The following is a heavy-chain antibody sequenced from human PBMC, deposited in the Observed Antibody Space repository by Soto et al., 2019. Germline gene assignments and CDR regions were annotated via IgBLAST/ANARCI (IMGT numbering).Heavy chain of an antibody. D-gene: IGHD2-15*01. CDR2: ISSSSCYI. V-gene: IGHV3-21*01. CDR1: GFTFSSYS. Sequence: GGSLRLSCAASGFTFSSYSMNWVRQAPGKGLEWVSSISSSSCYIYYADSVKGRFTISRDNAKNSLYLQMNSLRAEDTAVYYCARGNEDCSGGSCYFNWFDPWGQGTLVTVSS. CDR3: ARGNEDCSGGSCYFNWFDP. J-gene: IGHJ5*02.